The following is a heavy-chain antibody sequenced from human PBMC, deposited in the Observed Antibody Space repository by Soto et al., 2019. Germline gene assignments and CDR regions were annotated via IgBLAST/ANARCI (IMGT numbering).Heavy chain of an antibody. D-gene: IGHD7-27*01. CDR2: MNPYNGDT. J-gene: IGHJ4*02. CDR1: RYTFTTYD. V-gene: IGHV1-8*02. Sequence: QVQLVQSGAEVKKPGASVKVSCKASRYTFTTYDVNWLRQATGQGPEWLGWMNPYNGDTGYAQKFQGRVTLTRDTSMNTAYLELSSLTYEETAVYYCARNRRETGDFDYWGQGTLVTVSS. CDR3: ARNRRETGDFDY.